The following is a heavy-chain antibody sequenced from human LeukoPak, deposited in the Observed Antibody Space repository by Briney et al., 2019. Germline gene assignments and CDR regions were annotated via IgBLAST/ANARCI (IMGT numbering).Heavy chain of an antibody. Sequence: ASVKVSCKASGYTFTSYGISWVRQAPGQGLEWMGWISAYNGNTNYAQKLQGRVTMTTDTSTSTAYMELRSLRSDDTAVYYCARNVHYYDSSGNYPTGPYYFDYWGQGTLVTVSS. D-gene: IGHD3-22*01. V-gene: IGHV1-18*01. CDR2: ISAYNGNT. J-gene: IGHJ4*02. CDR3: ARNVHYYDSSGNYPTGPYYFDY. CDR1: GYTFTSYG.